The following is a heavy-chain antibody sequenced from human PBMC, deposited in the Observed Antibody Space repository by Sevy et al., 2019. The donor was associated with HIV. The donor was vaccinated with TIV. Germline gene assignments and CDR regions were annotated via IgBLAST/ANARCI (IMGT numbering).Heavy chain of an antibody. CDR2: ISWDSGGV. Sequence: GGSLRLSCEASGFIFDDYAMHWVRQAPGKGLEWVSGISWDSGGVGYADSVKGRFTISRDNAKNSLYLQMNSLRADDTGLYYCAKGRGLPKGAFDIWGQGTMVTVSS. CDR1: GFIFDDYA. CDR3: AKGRGLPKGAFDI. J-gene: IGHJ3*02. V-gene: IGHV3-9*01. D-gene: IGHD4-17*01.